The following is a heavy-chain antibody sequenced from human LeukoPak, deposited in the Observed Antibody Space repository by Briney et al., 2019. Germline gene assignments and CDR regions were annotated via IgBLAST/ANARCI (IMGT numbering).Heavy chain of an antibody. V-gene: IGHV3-7*01. D-gene: IGHD1-26*01. Sequence: GGSLRLSCAAPEFTFSTFLWAGFRRAPGKGRGWVANIKGDESARHQADSVKGRFTISRDNTQNSVYLQMSNLRGDDTAVYYCARDVVGSLDYWGQGTLVTVSS. CDR3: ARDVVGSLDY. J-gene: IGHJ4*02. CDR2: IKGDESAR. CDR1: EFTFSTFL.